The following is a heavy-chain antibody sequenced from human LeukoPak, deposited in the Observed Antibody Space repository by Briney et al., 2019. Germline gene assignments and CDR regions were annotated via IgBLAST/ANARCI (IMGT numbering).Heavy chain of an antibody. D-gene: IGHD3-10*01. V-gene: IGHV3-11*06. CDR3: ATWGRNGGFGELFRSPNFDY. J-gene: IGHJ4*02. CDR2: ISSSSSYT. CDR1: GFTFSDYY. Sequence: GGSLRLSCAASGFTFSDYYMSWIRRAPGKGLEWVSYISSSSSYTNYADSVKGRFTISRDNAKNSLYLQMNSLRAEDTAVYYCATWGRNGGFGELFRSPNFDYWGQGTLVTVSS.